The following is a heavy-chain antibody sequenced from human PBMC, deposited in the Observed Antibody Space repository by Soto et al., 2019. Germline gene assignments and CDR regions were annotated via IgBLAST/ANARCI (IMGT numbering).Heavy chain of an antibody. J-gene: IGHJ5*02. V-gene: IGHV3-7*01. D-gene: IGHD3-16*02. Sequence: GGSLRLSCAASGFTFSSYWMSWVRQAPGKGLEWVANIKQDGSEKYYVDSVKGRFTISRDNAKNSLYLQMNSLRAEDTAVYYCARPPVPLTFGGVIAPHWFDPWGQGTLVTVSS. CDR3: ARPPVPLTFGGVIAPHWFDP. CDR1: GFTFSSYW. CDR2: IKQDGSEK.